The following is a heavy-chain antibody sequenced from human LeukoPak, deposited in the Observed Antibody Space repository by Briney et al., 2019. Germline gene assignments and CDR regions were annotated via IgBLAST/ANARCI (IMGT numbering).Heavy chain of an antibody. CDR3: TRAVAGHPD. Sequence: PSETLSLTCAASGVPFSNYDWSWVRQSPSQGLEWIGEINHSGYTNYNPSLKSRVTMSIDTSKNQFSLKLTSVTAADAGVYYCTRAVAGHPDWGQGTLVTVSS. CDR2: INHSGYT. J-gene: IGHJ4*02. V-gene: IGHV4-34*01. CDR1: GVPFSNYD. D-gene: IGHD6-19*01.